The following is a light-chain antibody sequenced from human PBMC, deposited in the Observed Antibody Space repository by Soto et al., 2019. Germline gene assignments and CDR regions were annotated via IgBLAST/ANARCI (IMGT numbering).Light chain of an antibody. CDR1: QSISNY. CDR3: QQSYSTPYT. CDR2: ASF. Sequence: DIQMTQSPSSLSVSVGDRVTITCRASQSISNYLNWYQQTPGKAPKLLIYASFNLHSGVPSRFSGSGFGTDFTLSISSLEPEDFATYYCQQSYSTPYTFGQGTKLEIK. J-gene: IGKJ2*01. V-gene: IGKV1-39*01.